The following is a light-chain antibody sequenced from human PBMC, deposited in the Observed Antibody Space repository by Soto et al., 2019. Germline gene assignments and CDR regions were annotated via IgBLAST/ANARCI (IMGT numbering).Light chain of an antibody. V-gene: IGKV3-15*01. CDR1: QSVSNN. CDR2: GAS. J-gene: IGKJ2*01. Sequence: EIVMTQSPATLPVSPGQRATLSCRASQSVSNNLAWYQQKPGQAHRLLIYGASTRSTGIPARFSGSGSGTDFTFTISSLHSEDFAVYYCQQYNNWPPYTFGQGTKLDSK. CDR3: QQYNNWPPYT.